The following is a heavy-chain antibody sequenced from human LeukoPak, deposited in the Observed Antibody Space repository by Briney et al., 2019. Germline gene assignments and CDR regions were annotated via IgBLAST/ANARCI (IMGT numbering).Heavy chain of an antibody. CDR2: IYSGGST. CDR1: GFTFSDYF. Sequence: GGSLRLSCSGSGFTFSDYFMNWIRQAPGKGLEWVSVIYSGGSTYYADSVKGRFTISRDNSKNTLYLQMGSLRAEDMAVYYCARSPASYSSSWYNWFDPWGQGTLVTVSS. D-gene: IGHD6-13*01. V-gene: IGHV3-66*01. CDR3: ARSPASYSSSWYNWFDP. J-gene: IGHJ5*02.